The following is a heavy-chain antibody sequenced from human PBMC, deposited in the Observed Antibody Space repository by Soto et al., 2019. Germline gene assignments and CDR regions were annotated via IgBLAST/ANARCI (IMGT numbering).Heavy chain of an antibody. D-gene: IGHD6-13*01. CDR3: ARVGDRTTLAAAGPFDY. CDR2: IIPIFGTA. CDR1: GGTFSSYA. V-gene: IGHV1-69*13. J-gene: IGHJ4*02. Sequence: ASVKVSCKASGGTFSSYAISWVRQAPGQGLEWMGGIIPIFGTANYAQKFQGRVTITADESTSTAYMELSSLRSEDTAVYYCARVGDRTTLAAAGPFDYWGQGTLVTV.